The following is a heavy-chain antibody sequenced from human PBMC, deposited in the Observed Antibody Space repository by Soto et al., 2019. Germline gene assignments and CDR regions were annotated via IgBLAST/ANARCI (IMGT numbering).Heavy chain of an antibody. V-gene: IGHV2-5*01. Sequence: QITLKESGPALVKPTQTLTLTCTFSGFSLTTSGVGVGWIRQPPGKALEWLALIYWNDDERYSPSLRSRLTITKDTSKNQVVLTMTNMDAVDTATYYCTLRQDSSRGPIYWGQGILVTVSS. CDR3: TLRQDSSRGPIY. J-gene: IGHJ4*02. D-gene: IGHD6-13*01. CDR2: IYWNDDE. CDR1: GFSLTTSGVG.